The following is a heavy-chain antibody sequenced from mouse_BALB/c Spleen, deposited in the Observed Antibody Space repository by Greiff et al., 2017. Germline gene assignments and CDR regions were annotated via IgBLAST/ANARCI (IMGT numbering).Heavy chain of an antibody. J-gene: IGHJ2*01. CDR1: GYSITSGYY. CDR3: ARRGIYYYGSSYLYFDY. D-gene: IGHD1-1*01. Sequence: EVKLLESGPGLVKPSQSLSLTCSVTGYSITSGYYWNWIRQFPGNKLEWMGYISYDGSNNYNPSLKNRISITRDTSKNQFFLKLNSMTTEDTATYYCARRGIYYYGSSYLYFDYWGQGTTLTVSS. CDR2: ISYDGSN. V-gene: IGHV3-6*02.